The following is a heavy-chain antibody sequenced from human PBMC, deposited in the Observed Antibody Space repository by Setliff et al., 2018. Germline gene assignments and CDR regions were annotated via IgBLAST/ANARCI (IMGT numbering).Heavy chain of an antibody. V-gene: IGHV4-38-2*02. J-gene: IGHJ6*03. CDR2: VYHRGST. Sequence: ETLSLTCTVSNFSLTSGFFWAWVRQPPGKGLEWIATVYHRGSTDYKPSLKSRATISVDTXXXQFXLXXXXXXAADTAVYFCAREGRSSTRGWYMDAWGKGTSVTVSS. CDR3: AREGRSSTRGWYMDA. CDR1: NFSLTSGFF. D-gene: IGHD2-2*01.